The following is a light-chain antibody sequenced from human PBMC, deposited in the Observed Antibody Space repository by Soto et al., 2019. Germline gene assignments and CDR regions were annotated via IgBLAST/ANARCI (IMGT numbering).Light chain of an antibody. CDR3: QQYSSYST. V-gene: IGKV1-8*01. CDR2: AAS. CDR1: QGISSY. Sequence: AVRMTQSPSSLSAYRGARVTMTCRASQGISSYLAWYQQKPGKAPKLLIYAASTLQSGVPSRFSGSGSGTDFTLTISCLQSEDFATYYCQQYSSYSTFGQGSKV. J-gene: IGKJ1*01.